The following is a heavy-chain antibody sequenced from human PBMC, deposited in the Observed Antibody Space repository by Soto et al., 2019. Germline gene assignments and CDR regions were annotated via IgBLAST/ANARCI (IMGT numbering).Heavy chain of an antibody. CDR3: ARSSKTDSVIDI. CDR2: IYYSGST. Sequence: QVQLQESGPGLVKPSQTLSLTCTVSGGSISSGGYYWSWIRQHPGKGLEWIGYIYYSGSTYYNPSLTRRVTISVDPSKHPFSLKLRSVPAADTAVYYCARSSKTDSVIDIWGQGTMVTVSS. V-gene: IGHV4-31*03. D-gene: IGHD2-15*01. CDR1: GGSISSGGYY. J-gene: IGHJ3*02.